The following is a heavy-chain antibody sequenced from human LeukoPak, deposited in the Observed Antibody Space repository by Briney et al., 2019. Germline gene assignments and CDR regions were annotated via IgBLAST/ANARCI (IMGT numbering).Heavy chain of an antibody. CDR3: ARDGEYGTGSYYRGCFDY. D-gene: IGHD3-10*01. V-gene: IGHV1-2*02. CDR1: GYSFTAFY. J-gene: IGHJ4*02. CDR2: IHPRSGET. Sequence: ASVKVSCKASGYSFTAFYIHWGRQAPGQGLEWMGWIHPRSGETNYAYKFRGRVTMTRDTSISTAYMDLGSLGSDDTAVYYCARDGEYGTGSYYRGCFDYWGQGILGTVSS.